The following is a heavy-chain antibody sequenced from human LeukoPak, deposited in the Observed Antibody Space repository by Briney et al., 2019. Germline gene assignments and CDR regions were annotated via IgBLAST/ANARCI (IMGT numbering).Heavy chain of an antibody. Sequence: ASVKVSCKASGFTFTSYGISWVRQAPGQRLEWVGWISAYNGKTNSAQKFQGRVTMTTVTSASTAYMELRSLTSDDTAMYYCAREAAGQANRDFFDSWGQGTLVTVSS. CDR1: GFTFTSYG. CDR2: ISAYNGKT. V-gene: IGHV1-18*01. D-gene: IGHD1-14*01. J-gene: IGHJ4*02. CDR3: AREAAGQANRDFFDS.